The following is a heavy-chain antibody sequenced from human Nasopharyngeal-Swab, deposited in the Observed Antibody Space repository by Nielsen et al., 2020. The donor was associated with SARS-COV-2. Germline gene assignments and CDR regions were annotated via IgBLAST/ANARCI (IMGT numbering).Heavy chain of an antibody. V-gene: IGHV1-2*06. CDR1: GYTFTGYY. Sequence: ASVKVSCKASGYTFTGYYMHWVRQAPGQGLEWMGRINPNSGGTNYAQKFQGRVTITADKSTSTAYMELSSLRSEDTAVYYCALAYCGGDCFIGGMDVWGQGTTVTVSS. J-gene: IGHJ6*02. D-gene: IGHD2-21*02. CDR3: ALAYCGGDCFIGGMDV. CDR2: INPNSGGT.